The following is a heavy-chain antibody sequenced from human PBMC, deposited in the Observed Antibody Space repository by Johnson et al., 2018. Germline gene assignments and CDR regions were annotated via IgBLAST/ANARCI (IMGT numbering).Heavy chain of an antibody. V-gene: IGHV4-59*01. CDR3: AGELCGSLYYFMDV. CDR2: IYYNGST. J-gene: IGHJ6*03. Sequence: QVQLQESGPGLVKPSETLSLTCNVSGGSMNFYFWSWVRQPPGEGLEWIGNIYYNGSTNYNPSLRSRLMISIDTSKNQFSLKLNSVTAADTAMYYCAGELCGSLYYFMDVWGKGTTVTVSS. D-gene: IGHD1-26*01. CDR1: GGSMNFYF.